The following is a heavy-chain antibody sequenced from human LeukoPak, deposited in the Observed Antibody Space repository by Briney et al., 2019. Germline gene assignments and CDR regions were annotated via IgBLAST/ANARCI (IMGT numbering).Heavy chain of an antibody. D-gene: IGHD6-19*01. J-gene: IGHJ4*02. Sequence: GRSLRLSCAAFGFTFSSYAMHWVRQAPGKGLEWVAVISYDGSNKYYADSVKGRFTISRDNSKNTLYLQMNSLRAEDTAVYYCARGGGNAVAGEVDYWGQGTLVTVSS. V-gene: IGHV3-30*04. CDR2: ISYDGSNK. CDR3: ARGGGNAVAGEVDY. CDR1: GFTFSSYA.